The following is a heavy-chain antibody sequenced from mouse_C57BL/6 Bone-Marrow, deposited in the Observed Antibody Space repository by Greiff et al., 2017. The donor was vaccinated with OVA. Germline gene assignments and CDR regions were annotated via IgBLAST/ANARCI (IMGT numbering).Heavy chain of an antibody. CDR1: GYTFTDYY. V-gene: IGHV1-26*01. CDR3: ARSYYGNAMDY. D-gene: IGHD2-1*01. Sequence: VQLQQSGPELVKPGASVKISCKASGYTFTDYYMNWVKQSHGKSLEWIGDINPNNGGTSYNQKFKGKATLTVDKSSSTAYMELRSLTSEDSAVYYCARSYYGNAMDYWGQGTSVTVSS. CDR2: INPNNGGT. J-gene: IGHJ4*01.